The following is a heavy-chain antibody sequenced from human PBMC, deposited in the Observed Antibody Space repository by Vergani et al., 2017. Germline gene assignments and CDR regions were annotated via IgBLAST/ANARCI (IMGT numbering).Heavy chain of an antibody. Sequence: EVQLLESGGGLVQPGGSLRLSCAASGFTFSSYAMSWVRQAPGKGLEWVSAISGSGGSTYYADSVKGRFTISRDNSKNTLYLQMNSLRAEDTAVYYCAKDPAYYYDSSGPYYFDDWGQGTLVTVSS. D-gene: IGHD3-22*01. J-gene: IGHJ4*02. CDR3: AKDPAYYYDSSGPYYFDD. CDR1: GFTFSSYA. CDR2: ISGSGGST. V-gene: IGHV3-23*01.